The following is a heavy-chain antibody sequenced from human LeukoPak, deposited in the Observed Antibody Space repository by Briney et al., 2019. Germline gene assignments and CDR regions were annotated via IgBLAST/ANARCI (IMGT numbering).Heavy chain of an antibody. D-gene: IGHD6-19*01. Sequence: SETLSLTCAVYGGSFSGYYWSWIRQPPGKGLEWIGEINHSGSTNYNPSLKSRVTISVDTSKNQFSLKLSSVTAADTAVYYCARGRMWYSSGWYYFDYWGQGTTVTVSS. V-gene: IGHV4-34*01. CDR1: GGSFSGYY. CDR3: ARGRMWYSSGWYYFDY. CDR2: INHSGST. J-gene: IGHJ4*03.